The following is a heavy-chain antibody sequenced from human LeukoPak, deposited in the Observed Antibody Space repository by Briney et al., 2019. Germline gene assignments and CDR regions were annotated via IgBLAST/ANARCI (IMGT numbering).Heavy chain of an antibody. CDR2: LYTDDTT. Sequence: GGSLRLSCVASGFTVSDYYMSWVRQAPGKGLEWVSLLYTDDTTIYADSVEGRFTISRDDSKNTIYLHMTTLRGEDTAVYYCARGGAFYWNPRYWGQGTLVTVSS. V-gene: IGHV3-53*01. CDR1: GFTVSDYY. CDR3: ARGGAFYWNPRY. J-gene: IGHJ4*02. D-gene: IGHD1-1*01.